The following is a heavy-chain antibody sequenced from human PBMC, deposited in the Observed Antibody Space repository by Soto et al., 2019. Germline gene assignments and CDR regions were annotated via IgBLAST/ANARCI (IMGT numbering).Heavy chain of an antibody. V-gene: IGHV4-34*01. Sequence: SETLSLTCAVYGGSFSGYYWSWIRQPPGKGLEWIGEINHSGSTNYNPSLKSRVTISVDTSKNQFSLKLSSVTAADTAVYYCASYEGSSWWGQGTLVTVSS. J-gene: IGHJ4*02. CDR3: ASYEGSSW. D-gene: IGHD6-13*01. CDR1: GGSFSGYY. CDR2: INHSGST.